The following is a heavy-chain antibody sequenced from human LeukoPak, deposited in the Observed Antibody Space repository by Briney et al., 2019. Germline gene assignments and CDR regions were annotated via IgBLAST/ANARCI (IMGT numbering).Heavy chain of an antibody. CDR3: ANSLVASDAFDI. CDR1: GFTFSSYS. D-gene: IGHD5-12*01. V-gene: IGHV3-30*18. J-gene: IGHJ3*02. Sequence: GGSLRLSCAASGFTFSSYSMNWVRQAPGKGLEWVAVISYDGSNKYYADSVKGRFTISRDNSKNTLYLQMNSLRAEDTAVYYCANSLVASDAFDIWGQGTMVTVSS. CDR2: ISYDGSNK.